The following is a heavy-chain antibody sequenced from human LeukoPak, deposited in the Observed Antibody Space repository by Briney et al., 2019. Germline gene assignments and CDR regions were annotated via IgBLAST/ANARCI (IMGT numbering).Heavy chain of an antibody. CDR3: ARDGGYCSSTSCYEEYYYGMDV. D-gene: IGHD2-2*01. J-gene: IGHJ6*04. V-gene: IGHV3-30*03. CDR2: ISYDGSNK. Sequence: GRSLRLSCAASGFTFSSYGMHWVRQAPGKGLEWVAVISYDGSNKYYADSVKGRFTISRDNSKNTLYLQMGSLRAEDMAVYYCARDGGYCSSTSCYEEYYYGMDVWGKGTTVTVSS. CDR1: GFTFSSYG.